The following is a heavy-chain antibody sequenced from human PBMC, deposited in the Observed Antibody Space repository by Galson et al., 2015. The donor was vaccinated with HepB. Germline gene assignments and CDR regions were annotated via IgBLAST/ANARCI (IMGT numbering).Heavy chain of an antibody. CDR1: EFSLSNARMG. CDR2: IFSNDEK. Sequence: PALVKPTQTLTLTCTFSEFSLSNARMGVSWIRQPPGKALEWLAHIFSNDEKSYSTSLKSRLTISKDTSKSQVVLTMTNMDPVDTATYYCAREIEYCSSTSCYRYPFDYWGQGTLVTVSS. CDR3: AREIEYCSSTSCYRYPFDY. V-gene: IGHV2-26*01. D-gene: IGHD2-2*01. J-gene: IGHJ4*02.